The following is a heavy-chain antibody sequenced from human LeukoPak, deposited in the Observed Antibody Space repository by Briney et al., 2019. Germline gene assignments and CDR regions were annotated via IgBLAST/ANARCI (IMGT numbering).Heavy chain of an antibody. D-gene: IGHD4-17*01. CDR2: IKHDEIEK. CDR1: GFTFNNYW. Sequence: PGGSLRLSCAASGFTFNNYWMNWARQAPGKGLEWAANIKHDEIEKYYVDSVKGRFTISRDNAKNSVFLQMNSLRVEDTAIYYCTRVPYGDYWSSDYWGQGTLVTVSS. CDR3: TRVPYGDYWSSDY. J-gene: IGHJ4*02. V-gene: IGHV3-7*01.